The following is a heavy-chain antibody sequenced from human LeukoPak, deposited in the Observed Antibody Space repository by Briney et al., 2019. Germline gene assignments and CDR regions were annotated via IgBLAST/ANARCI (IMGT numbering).Heavy chain of an antibody. CDR3: ARDITIAAAGTLLFDY. CDR2: IKQDGSEK. J-gene: IGHJ4*02. V-gene: IGHV3-7*01. D-gene: IGHD6-13*01. Sequence: GGSLRLSCAASGFTFSSYWMSWVRQAPGKGLEWVANIKQDGSEKYYVDSVKGRFTISRGNAKNSLYLQMNSLRAEDTAVYYCARDITIAAAGTLLFDYWGQGTLVTVSS. CDR1: GFTFSSYW.